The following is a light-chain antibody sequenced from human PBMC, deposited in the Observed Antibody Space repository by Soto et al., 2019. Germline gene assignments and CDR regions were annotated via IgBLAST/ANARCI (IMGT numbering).Light chain of an antibody. CDR3: CSYAGSSTNYV. CDR1: SSDFGSYNL. V-gene: IGLV2-23*02. CDR2: EVT. Sequence: QSVLTQPASVSGSPGQSITISCTGTSSDFGSYNLVSWYQQYPGKAPKLMIYEVTKRPSGVSNRFSGSESGNTASLTISGLQAEDEADYYCCSYAGSSTNYVFGTGTKVTVL. J-gene: IGLJ1*01.